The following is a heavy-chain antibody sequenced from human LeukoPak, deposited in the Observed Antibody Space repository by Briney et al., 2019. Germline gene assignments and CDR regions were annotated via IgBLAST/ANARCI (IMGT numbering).Heavy chain of an antibody. CDR3: AKDFSKEGAFDI. Sequence: GGSLRLSCAASGFIFSSFGMHWVRQAPGKGLEWVAFIRYDGSNKYYADSVKGRFTISRDNSKNTLYLQMNSLRAEDTAVYYCAKDFSKEGAFDIWGQGTMVTVSS. V-gene: IGHV3-30*02. J-gene: IGHJ3*02. CDR2: IRYDGSNK. D-gene: IGHD2-2*01. CDR1: GFIFSSFG.